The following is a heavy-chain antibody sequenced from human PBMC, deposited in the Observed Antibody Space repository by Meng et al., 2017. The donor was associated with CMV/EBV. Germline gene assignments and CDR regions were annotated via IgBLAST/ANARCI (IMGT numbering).Heavy chain of an antibody. D-gene: IGHD3-3*01. CDR1: GGSISSSNW. V-gene: IGHV4-4*02. CDR3: ARERITIEIFGVLYGMDV. CDR2: IYHSGST. J-gene: IGHJ6*02. Sequence: GSLRLSCAVSGGSISSSNWWSWVRQPPGKGLEWIGEIYHSGSTNYNPSLKSRVTISVDKSKNQFSLKLSSVTAADTAVYYCARERITIEIFGVLYGMDVWGQGTTVTVS.